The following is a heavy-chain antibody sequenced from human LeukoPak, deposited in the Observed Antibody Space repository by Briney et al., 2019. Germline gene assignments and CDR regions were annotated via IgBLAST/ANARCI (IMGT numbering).Heavy chain of an antibody. V-gene: IGHV3-64D*06. CDR1: GFTFSSHP. D-gene: IGHD3-22*01. CDR2: ISSNGGST. J-gene: IGHJ4*02. CDR3: VKEISGYYAY. Sequence: AGESLRLSCSASGFTFSSHPMHWVRQAPGKGLEYVSVISSNGGSTYYADSVKGRFTISRDNSKNTLYLQMSSLRAEDTAVYYCVKEISGYYAYWGQGTLVTVSS.